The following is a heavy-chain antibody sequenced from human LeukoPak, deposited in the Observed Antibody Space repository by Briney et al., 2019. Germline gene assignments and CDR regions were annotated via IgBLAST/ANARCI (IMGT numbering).Heavy chain of an antibody. V-gene: IGHV3-30*04. CDR2: ISYDGRNK. D-gene: IGHD6-19*01. CDR3: ARVLYSSGWYGLFDY. CDR1: GLTFDTYA. Sequence: GGSLRLSCAASGLTFDTYAMHWVRQAPGKGLEWVAVISYDGRNKYYADSVKGRFTISRDNSKNTLYLQMNSLRIEDTAVYYCARVLYSSGWYGLFDYWGQGTLVTVSS. J-gene: IGHJ4*02.